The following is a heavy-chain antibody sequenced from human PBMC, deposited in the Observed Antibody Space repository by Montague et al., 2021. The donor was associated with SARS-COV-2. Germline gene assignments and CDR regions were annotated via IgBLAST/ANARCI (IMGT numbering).Heavy chain of an antibody. CDR1: GGSISSSSYY. Sequence: SETLSLTCTVSGGSISSSSYYWGWIRQPTGKGLEWIGSIYYSGSNYYNPSHKSRVTISVDTSKNQFSLKLNSVTAADTAVYYCARDPSRQLLRYQVGDYYYGIDVWGQGTTVTVSS. CDR3: ARDPSRQLLRYQVGDYYYGIDV. D-gene: IGHD2-2*02. V-gene: IGHV4-39*07. J-gene: IGHJ6*02. CDR2: IYYSGSN.